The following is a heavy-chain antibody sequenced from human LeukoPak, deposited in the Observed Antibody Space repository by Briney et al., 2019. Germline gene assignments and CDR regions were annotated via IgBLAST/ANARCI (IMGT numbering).Heavy chain of an antibody. V-gene: IGHV4-59*01. CDR1: GGSISSYY. CDR2: IYYSGST. Sequence: SETLSPTCTVSGGSISSYYWSWIRQPPGKGLEWIGYIYYSGSTNYNPSLKSRVTISVDTSKNQFSLKLSSVTAADTAVYYCASGVVAPFDYWGQGTLVTVSS. J-gene: IGHJ4*02. CDR3: ASGVVAPFDY. D-gene: IGHD3-22*01.